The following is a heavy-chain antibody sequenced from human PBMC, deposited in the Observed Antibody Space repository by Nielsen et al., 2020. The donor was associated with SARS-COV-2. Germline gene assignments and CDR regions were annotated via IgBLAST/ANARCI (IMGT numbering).Heavy chain of an antibody. V-gene: IGHV3-33*01. CDR2: IWYDGSNK. D-gene: IGHD2-15*01. Sequence: GESLKISCAASGFTFSSYGMHWVRQAPGKGLEWVAVIWYDGSNKYYADSVKGRFTISRDNSKNTLYLQMNSLRAEDTAVYYCARAPDIVLLPTAIPIWGQWTLVPVSS. J-gene: IGHJ3*02. CDR3: ARAPDIVLLPTAIPI. CDR1: GFTFSSYG.